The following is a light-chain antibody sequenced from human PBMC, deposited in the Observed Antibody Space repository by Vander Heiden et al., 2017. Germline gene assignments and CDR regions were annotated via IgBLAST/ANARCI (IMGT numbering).Light chain of an antibody. V-gene: IGLV1-40*01. CDR2: GNS. CDR1: TSTIRAGYD. Sequence: QSVLTQPPSVSAAPGQRVTISCTGSTSTIRAGYDVHWYQQLPGTAPKLLIYGNSNRPSGVPDRFSGSKSGTSASLAITGLQAEDEADYYCQSYDSSLSGPWVFGGGTKLTVL. J-gene: IGLJ3*02. CDR3: QSYDSSLSGPWV.